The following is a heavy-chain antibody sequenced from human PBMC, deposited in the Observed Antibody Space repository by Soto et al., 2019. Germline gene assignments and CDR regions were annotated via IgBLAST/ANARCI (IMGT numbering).Heavy chain of an antibody. Sequence: LRLSFAASGXTFSSYWMHWVRQAPGKGLVWVSRINSDGSSTSYADSVKGRFTISRDNAKNTLYLQMNSLRAEDTAVYYCARDGSQFLIMTTLASDYYYGMDVWGQGTTVTVSS. J-gene: IGHJ6*02. CDR1: GXTFSSYW. D-gene: IGHD4-17*01. CDR2: INSDGSST. V-gene: IGHV3-74*01. CDR3: ARDGSQFLIMTTLASDYYYGMDV.